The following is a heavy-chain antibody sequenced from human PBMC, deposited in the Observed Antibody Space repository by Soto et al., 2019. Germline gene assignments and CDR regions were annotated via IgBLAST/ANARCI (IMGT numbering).Heavy chain of an antibody. V-gene: IGHV3-23*01. J-gene: IGHJ3*02. CDR2: ISGSGGST. D-gene: IGHD6-13*01. CDR1: GFTFSSYA. CDR3: AKIPHSSSWYLDAFDI. Sequence: EVQLLESGGGLVQPGGSLRLSCAASGFTFSSYAMSWVRQAPGKGLEWVSAISGSGGSTYYADSVKGRFTISRDNSKNTLYLQMNGLRAEDTAVYYCAKIPHSSSWYLDAFDIWGQGTMVTVSS.